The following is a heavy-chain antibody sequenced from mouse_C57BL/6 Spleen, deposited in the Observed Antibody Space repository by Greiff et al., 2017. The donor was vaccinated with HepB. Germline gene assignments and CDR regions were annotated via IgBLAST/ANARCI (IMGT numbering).Heavy chain of an antibody. D-gene: IGHD2-5*01. CDR3: ARWSYSNPYFDY. CDR1: GYTFTSYW. CDR2: IYPGSGST. V-gene: IGHV1-55*01. Sequence: QVQLQQPGAELVKPGASVKMSCKASGYTFTSYWITWVKQRPGQGLEWIGDIYPGSGSTNYNEKFKSKATLTVDTSSSTAYMQLSSLTSEDSAVCYSARWSYSNPYFDYWGQGTTLTVSS. J-gene: IGHJ2*01.